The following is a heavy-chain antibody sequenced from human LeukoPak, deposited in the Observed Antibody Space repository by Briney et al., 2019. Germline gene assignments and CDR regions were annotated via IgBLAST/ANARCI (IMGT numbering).Heavy chain of an antibody. CDR3: AKDLNVAAAGYYFDY. CDR2: IANDGRDK. Sequence: PGRSLRLSCAASGFTFSNYGMHWVRQAPGKGLEGVVVIANDGRDKRYADSVKGRFTISRDNSKNTVYLQMNSLRAEDTAVYYCAKDLNVAAAGYYFDYWGQGTLVTVSS. D-gene: IGHD6-13*01. V-gene: IGHV3-30*18. CDR1: GFTFSNYG. J-gene: IGHJ4*02.